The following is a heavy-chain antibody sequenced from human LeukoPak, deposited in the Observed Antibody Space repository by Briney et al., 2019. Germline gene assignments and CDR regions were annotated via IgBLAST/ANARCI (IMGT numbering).Heavy chain of an antibody. J-gene: IGHJ4*02. D-gene: IGHD3-10*01. V-gene: IGHV3-74*01. CDR1: GFTFSTYA. CDR2: INSDGSTT. CDR3: ARAFGSGSQVINYFDF. Sequence: GGSLRLSCAASGFTFSTYAMSWVRQAPGKGLEWVSSINSDGSTTTYADSVKGRFTISRNNAKNMVYLQMNSLRAEDTAVYYCARAFGSGSQVINYFDFWGQGTLVTVS.